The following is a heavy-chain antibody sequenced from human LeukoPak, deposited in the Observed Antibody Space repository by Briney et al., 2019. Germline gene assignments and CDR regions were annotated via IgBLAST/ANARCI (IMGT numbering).Heavy chain of an antibody. J-gene: IGHJ4*02. V-gene: IGHV3-43*01. D-gene: IGHD6-19*01. CDR3: AKDNGYSSENYFDY. CDR2: ISWDGGST. CDR1: GFTFDDYT. Sequence: GGSLRLSCAASGFTFDDYTMHWVRQAPGKGLEWVSLISWDGGSTYYADSVKGRFTISRDNSKNSLYLQMNSLRTEDTALYYCAKDNGYSSENYFDYWGQGTLVTVSS.